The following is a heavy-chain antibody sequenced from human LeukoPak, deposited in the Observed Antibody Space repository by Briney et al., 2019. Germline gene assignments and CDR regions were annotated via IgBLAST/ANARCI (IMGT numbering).Heavy chain of an antibody. CDR2: IIPILGIA. D-gene: IGHD6-13*01. J-gene: IGHJ5*02. V-gene: IGHV1-69*04. CDR3: ARVAAAGTPFYWFDP. CDR1: GGTFSSYA. Sequence: ASVKVSCKASGGTFSSYAISWVRQAPGQGLEWMGRIIPILGIANYAQKFQGRVTITADKSTSTAYMELSSLRSEDTAVYYCARVAAAGTPFYWFDPWGQGTLVTVSS.